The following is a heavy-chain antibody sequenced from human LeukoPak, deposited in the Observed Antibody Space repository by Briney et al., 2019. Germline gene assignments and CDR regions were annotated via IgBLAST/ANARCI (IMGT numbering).Heavy chain of an antibody. Sequence: GGSLRLSCAASGFTFRSYAMHWVRQAPGKGLEWVAVISYDGSNKYYADSVKGRFTISRDSSKNTLYLQMNSLRVEDTAVYYCAREGVTVAGRLDYWGQGTLVTVSS. D-gene: IGHD6-13*01. CDR1: GFTFRSYA. V-gene: IGHV3-30-3*01. CDR2: ISYDGSNK. CDR3: AREGVTVAGRLDY. J-gene: IGHJ4*02.